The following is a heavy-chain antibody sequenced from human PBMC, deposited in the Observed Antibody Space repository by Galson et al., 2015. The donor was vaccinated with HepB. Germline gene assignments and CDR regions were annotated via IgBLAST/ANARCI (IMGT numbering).Heavy chain of an antibody. V-gene: IGHV3-43*01. CDR3: ARGASGSYFIDY. Sequence: SLRLSCAASGFTFDDYTMHWVRQAPGKGLEWVSLISWDGGSTYYADSVKGRFTISRDNSKNSLYLQMNSLRAEDTAVYYCARGASGSYFIDYWGQGTLVTVSS. CDR1: GFTFDDYT. J-gene: IGHJ4*02. D-gene: IGHD1-26*01. CDR2: ISWDGGST.